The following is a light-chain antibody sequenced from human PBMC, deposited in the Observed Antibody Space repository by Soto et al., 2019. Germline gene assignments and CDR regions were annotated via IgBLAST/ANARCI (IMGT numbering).Light chain of an antibody. CDR2: LNSDGSH. V-gene: IGLV4-69*01. CDR3: QTWGTGIRV. Sequence: QPVLTQSPSASASLGASVKLTCTLSSGHSSYAIAWHQQQPEKGPRYLMKLNSDGSHSNGDGIPDRFSGSSSGAERYLTISSLQSEDEADYYCQTWGTGIRVFGGGTKVTVL. CDR1: SGHSSYA. J-gene: IGLJ3*02.